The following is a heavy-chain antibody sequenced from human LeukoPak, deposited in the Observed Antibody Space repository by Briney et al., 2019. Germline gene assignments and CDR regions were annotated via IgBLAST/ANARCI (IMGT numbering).Heavy chain of an antibody. CDR1: GGSISSYY. CDR2: FYSGGST. CDR3: ASKRGRYFDWLSPLDTYGTDV. V-gene: IGHV4-4*07. Sequence: PSETLSLTCTVSGGSISSYYWSWIRQPAGKGLEWIGRFYSGGSTDYNPSLKSRVTMLVDTSKNQFSLKLSSVTAADTAVYYCASKRGRYFDWLSPLDTYGTDVWGQGTTVTVSS. D-gene: IGHD3-9*01. J-gene: IGHJ6*02.